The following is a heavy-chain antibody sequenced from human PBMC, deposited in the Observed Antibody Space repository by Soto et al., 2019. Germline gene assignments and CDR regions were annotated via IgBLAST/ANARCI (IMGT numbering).Heavy chain of an antibody. CDR2: ISYDGSNK. CDR3: ARESYSYGIKLDY. CDR1: GFTFSSYA. D-gene: IGHD5-18*01. V-gene: IGHV3-30-3*01. J-gene: IGHJ4*02. Sequence: GESLRLSCAASGFTFSSYAMHWVRQAPGKGLEWVAVISYDGSNKYYADSVKGRFTISRDNSKNTLYLQMNSLRAEDTAVYYCARESYSYGIKLDYWGQGTLVTVSS.